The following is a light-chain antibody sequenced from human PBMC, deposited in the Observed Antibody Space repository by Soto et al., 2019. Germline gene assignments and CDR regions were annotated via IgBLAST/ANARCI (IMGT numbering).Light chain of an antibody. V-gene: IGKV1-5*03. CDR1: QDIGPR. Sequence: DIHMTQSPSSLSATLGDRVTITFRASQDIGPRLAWYPPKPERAPKVLMYRDSHLESGVPSRFSASGSGTEFSLTINSLQADDFATYYCQQYHIYSWTFGRGTKVDI. J-gene: IGKJ1*01. CDR3: QQYHIYSWT. CDR2: RDS.